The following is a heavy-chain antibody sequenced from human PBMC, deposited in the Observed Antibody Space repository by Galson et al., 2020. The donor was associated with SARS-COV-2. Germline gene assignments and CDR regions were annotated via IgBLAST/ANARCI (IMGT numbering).Heavy chain of an antibody. Sequence: SETLSLTCTVSGGSISSGGYYWSWIRQHPGKGLERIGYIYYSGSTYYNPSLKSRVTISVDTSKNQFSLKLRSVTAADTAVYYCARERGYCSGGSCIPVSWGQGTLVTVSS. CDR1: GGSISSGGYY. CDR2: IYYSGST. CDR3: ARERGYCSGGSCIPVS. V-gene: IGHV4-31*03. J-gene: IGHJ4*02. D-gene: IGHD2-15*01.